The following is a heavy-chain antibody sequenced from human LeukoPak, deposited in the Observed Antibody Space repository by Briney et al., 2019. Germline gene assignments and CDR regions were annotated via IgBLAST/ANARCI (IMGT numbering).Heavy chain of an antibody. Sequence: GGSLRLSCAASGFTFSSYAMHWVRQAPGKGLEWVAVISYDGSNKYYADSVEGRFTISRDNSKNTLYLQMNSLRAEDTAVYYCARWASASSGWYRFFDYWGQGTLVTVSS. J-gene: IGHJ4*02. CDR2: ISYDGSNK. CDR3: ARWASASSGWYRFFDY. CDR1: GFTFSSYA. D-gene: IGHD6-19*01. V-gene: IGHV3-30-3*01.